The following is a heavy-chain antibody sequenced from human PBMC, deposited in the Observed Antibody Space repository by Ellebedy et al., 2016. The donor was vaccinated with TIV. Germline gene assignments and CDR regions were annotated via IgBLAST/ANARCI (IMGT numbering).Heavy chain of an antibody. V-gene: IGHV1-2*04. CDR3: ARDGAVTTVFDY. CDR1: GYTFIDYY. Sequence: AASVKVSCKASGYTFIDYYIHWVRQAPGQRLEWMGWINPNSGGTNYAQKFQGWVTMTRDTSISTAYMELSRLRSDDTAVYYCARDGAVTTVFDYWGQGTLVTVSS. J-gene: IGHJ4*02. CDR2: INPNSGGT. D-gene: IGHD4-17*01.